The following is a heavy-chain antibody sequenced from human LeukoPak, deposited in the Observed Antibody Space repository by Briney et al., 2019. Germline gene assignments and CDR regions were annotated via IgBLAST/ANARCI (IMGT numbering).Heavy chain of an antibody. Sequence: GGSLRLSCAASGFTFRSYSMNWVRQAPGKGLEWVSSISSSSTYIYYADSVKGRFTISRDNAKNSLHLQMNSLRAEDTAVYYCAGESSTWSHFDHGGRGTLVTVSS. CDR2: ISSSSTYI. CDR3: AGESSTWSHFDH. J-gene: IGHJ4*02. V-gene: IGHV3-21*01. D-gene: IGHD6-13*01. CDR1: GFTFRSYS.